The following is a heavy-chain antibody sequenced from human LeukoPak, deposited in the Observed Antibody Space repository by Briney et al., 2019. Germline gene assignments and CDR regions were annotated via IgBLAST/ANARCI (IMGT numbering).Heavy chain of an antibody. V-gene: IGHV4-59*03. D-gene: IGHD6-19*01. Sequence: PSETLSLTCTVSGGSISNYHWSWIRQPPGKGLEWIGYIYYSGSTSYNPSLKSRVTISIDTSKKQFSLKLSSVTAADTAVYYCAEGPPPRSYWGQGTLVTVSS. CDR3: AEGPPPRSY. CDR1: GGSISNYH. J-gene: IGHJ4*02. CDR2: IYYSGST.